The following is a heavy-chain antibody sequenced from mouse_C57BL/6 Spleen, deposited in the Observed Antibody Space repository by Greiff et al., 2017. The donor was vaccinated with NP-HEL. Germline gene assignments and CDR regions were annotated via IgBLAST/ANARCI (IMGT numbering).Heavy chain of an antibody. Sequence: EVQLQQSGPELVKPGASVKMSCKASGYTFTDYNMHWVKQSHGKSLEWIGYINPNNGGTSYNQKFKGKATLTVNKSSSTAYMELRSLTSEDSAVYYGARSLYYYGSSPFAYWGQGTLVTVSA. J-gene: IGHJ3*01. D-gene: IGHD1-1*01. CDR1: GYTFTDYN. CDR3: ARSLYYYGSSPFAY. V-gene: IGHV1-22*01. CDR2: INPNNGGT.